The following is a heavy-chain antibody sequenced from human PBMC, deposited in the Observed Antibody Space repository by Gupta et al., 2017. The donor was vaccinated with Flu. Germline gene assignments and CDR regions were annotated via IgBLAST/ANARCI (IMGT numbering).Heavy chain of an antibody. J-gene: IGHJ6*03. CDR3: ARDGSSGLRYFYYMDV. D-gene: IGHD3-3*01. CDR2: ITRNGGRT. V-gene: IGHV3-64*01. Sequence: YTMHWVRQAPGKGLEYVSSITRNGGRTSYANSVRGRFTISRDNSKNTLYLQLGGLRVEDMAVYYCARDGSSGLRYFYYMDVWGKGTTVTVSS. CDR1: YT.